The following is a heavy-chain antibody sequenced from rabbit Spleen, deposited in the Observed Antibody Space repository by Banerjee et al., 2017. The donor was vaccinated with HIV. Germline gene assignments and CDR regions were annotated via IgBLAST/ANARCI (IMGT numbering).Heavy chain of an antibody. CDR2: IHAGSSGST. Sequence: QEQLEESGGGLVKPEGSLTVTCKASGFSFSDRDVMCWVRQAPGKGLEWIACIHAGSSGSTYYASWAKGRFTISKSSSTTVTLQMTSLTAADTATYFCARDTSSSFSSYGMDLWGPGTLVTVS. V-gene: IGHV1S45*01. CDR1: GFSFSDRDV. J-gene: IGHJ6*01. CDR3: ARDTSSSFSSYGMDL. D-gene: IGHD1-1*01.